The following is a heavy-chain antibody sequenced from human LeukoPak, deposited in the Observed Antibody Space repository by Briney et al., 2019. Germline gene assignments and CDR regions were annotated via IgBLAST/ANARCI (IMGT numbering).Heavy chain of an antibody. Sequence: GGSLRLSCAASGFTFTTYWMSWVRQAPGKGLEWVANINQDGTEKYYVDSVKGRFTISRDNAKNSLYLQMNSLRAEDTAVYYCARGWTYSGYVPDCWGQGTLVTVSS. J-gene: IGHJ4*02. CDR3: ARGWTYSGYVPDC. D-gene: IGHD5-12*01. V-gene: IGHV3-7*01. CDR1: GFTFTTYW. CDR2: INQDGTEK.